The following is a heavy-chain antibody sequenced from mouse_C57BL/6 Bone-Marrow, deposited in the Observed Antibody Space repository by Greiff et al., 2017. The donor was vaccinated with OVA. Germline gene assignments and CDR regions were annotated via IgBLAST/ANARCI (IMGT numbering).Heavy chain of an antibody. V-gene: IGHV1-69*01. D-gene: IGHD1-1*01. Sequence: QVQLQQPGAVLVMPGASVKLSCKASGYTFTSYWMHWVKQRPGQGLEWIGEIDPSDSYTNYNQKFKGKSTLTVDKSSSTAYMQLSSLTSEDSAVYYCARSLYGVDYWGQGTTLTVSS. CDR1: GYTFTSYW. CDR3: ARSLYGVDY. CDR2: IDPSDSYT. J-gene: IGHJ2*01.